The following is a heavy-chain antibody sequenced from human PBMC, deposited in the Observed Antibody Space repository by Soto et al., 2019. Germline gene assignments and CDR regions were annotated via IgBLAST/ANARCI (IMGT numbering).Heavy chain of an antibody. Sequence: SETLSLTCTVSGGSISSGGYYWTWIRQHPGKGLEWIGYIYYTGSADYNPSLRSRVTMSVDTSKNQFSLKLSSVTAADTAIYFCGRESPAAGHFDYWGRGTLVTVSS. CDR1: GGSISSGGYY. D-gene: IGHD6-13*01. V-gene: IGHV4-31*03. J-gene: IGHJ4*02. CDR2: IYYTGSA. CDR3: GRESPAAGHFDY.